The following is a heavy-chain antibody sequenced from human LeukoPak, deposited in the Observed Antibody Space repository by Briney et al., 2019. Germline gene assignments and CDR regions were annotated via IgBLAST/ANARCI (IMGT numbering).Heavy chain of an antibody. CDR2: ISAYNGNT. CDR3: ARDRLQYYDFWSGYTDFDY. CDR1: GYTFTSYG. Sequence: GASVKVSCKASGYTFTSYGISWVRQAPGQGLEWVRWISAYNGNTNYAQKLQGRVTMTTDTSTSTAYMELRSLRSDDTAVYYCARDRLQYYDFWSGYTDFDYWGQGTLVTVSS. J-gene: IGHJ4*02. V-gene: IGHV1-18*01. D-gene: IGHD3-3*01.